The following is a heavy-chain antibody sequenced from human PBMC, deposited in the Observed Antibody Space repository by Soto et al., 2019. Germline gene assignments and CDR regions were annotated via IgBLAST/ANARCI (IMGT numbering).Heavy chain of an antibody. Sequence: GSLRLSCAASGFTFSSYSMNWVRQAPGKGLEWVSSISSSSSYIYYADSVKGRFTISRDNAKNSLYLQMNSLRAEDTAVYYCASPPAAGAPYYFDYWGQGTLVTVSS. V-gene: IGHV3-21*01. CDR3: ASPPAAGAPYYFDY. D-gene: IGHD6-13*01. CDR1: GFTFSSYS. CDR2: ISSSSSYI. J-gene: IGHJ4*02.